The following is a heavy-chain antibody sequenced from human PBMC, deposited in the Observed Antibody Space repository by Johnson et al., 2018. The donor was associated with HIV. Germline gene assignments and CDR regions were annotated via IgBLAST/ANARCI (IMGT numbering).Heavy chain of an antibody. D-gene: IGHD6-13*01. CDR1: GFIFSSYD. V-gene: IGHV3-13*01. CDR3: AKGASIAAAGDDVFDI. J-gene: IGHJ3*02. Sequence: EVQLVESGGSVVRPGGSLRLSCAASGFIFSSYDMHWVRQATGRGLEWVSGIGTTGDRYYPGSVKGRFTISRENAKNSLYLQMNSLRAGDTAVYYCAKGASIAAAGDDVFDIWGQGTIVTVSS. CDR2: IGTTGDR.